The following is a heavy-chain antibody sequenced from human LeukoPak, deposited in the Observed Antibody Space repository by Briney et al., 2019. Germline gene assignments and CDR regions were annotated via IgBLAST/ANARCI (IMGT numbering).Heavy chain of an antibody. V-gene: IGHV4-59*12. D-gene: IGHD5-18*01. CDR1: GGSISSYY. Sequence: PSETLSLTCTVSGGSISSYYWTWLRQPPGKGLEWIGYIYYSGSTNYNPSLKSRVTISVDTSKNQFSLKLSSVTAADTAVYYCARFPWIQLWFDYWGQGTLVTVSS. CDR3: ARFPWIQLWFDY. J-gene: IGHJ4*02. CDR2: IYYSGST.